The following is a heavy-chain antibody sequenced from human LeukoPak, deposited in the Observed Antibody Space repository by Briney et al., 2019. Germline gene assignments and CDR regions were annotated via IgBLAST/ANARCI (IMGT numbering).Heavy chain of an antibody. CDR2: ISYDGSNK. Sequence: PGGSLRLSCAASGFTFSSYAMHWVRQAPSKGLEWVAVISYDGSNKYYADSVKGRFTISRDNSKNTLYLQMNSLRAEDTAVYYCASDNFADAFDIWGQGTMVTVSS. CDR3: ASDNFADAFDI. D-gene: IGHD1-1*01. CDR1: GFTFSSYA. J-gene: IGHJ3*02. V-gene: IGHV3-30*04.